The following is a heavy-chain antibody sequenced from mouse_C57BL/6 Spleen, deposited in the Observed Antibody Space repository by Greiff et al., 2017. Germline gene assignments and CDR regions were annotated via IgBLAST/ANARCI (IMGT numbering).Heavy chain of an antibody. CDR3: ASCAYCRSYLGY. D-gene: IGHD1-1*01. CDR2: IDPNSGGT. V-gene: IGHV1-72*01. CDR1: GYTFTSYW. Sequence: QVQLQQPGAELVKPGASVKLSCKASGYTFTSYWMHWVKQRPGRGLEWIGRIDPNSGGTKYNEKFKSKATLTVDKPSSTAYMQLSSLPSEDSAVSSCASCAYCRSYLGYWGQGPTLTVSS. J-gene: IGHJ2*01.